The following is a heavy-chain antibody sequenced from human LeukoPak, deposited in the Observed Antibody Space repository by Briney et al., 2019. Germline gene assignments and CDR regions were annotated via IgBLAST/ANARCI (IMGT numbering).Heavy chain of an antibody. CDR1: GFTFSSYS. CDR3: ARDRDPNIAAAYYDY. J-gene: IGHJ4*02. CDR2: ISSSSSYI. D-gene: IGHD6-13*01. Sequence: GGSLRLSCAASGFTFSSYSMNWVRQAPGKGLEWVSSISSSSSYIYYADSVKGRFTISRDNAKNSLYLQMNSLRAEDTAVYYCARDRDPNIAAAYYDYWGQGTLVTVSS. V-gene: IGHV3-21*01.